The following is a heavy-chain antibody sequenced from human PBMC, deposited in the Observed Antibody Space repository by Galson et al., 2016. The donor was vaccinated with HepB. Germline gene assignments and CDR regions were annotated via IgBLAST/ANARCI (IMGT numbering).Heavy chain of an antibody. CDR2: MWFDGSND. Sequence: FLRLSCAASGFSLRSYGMHWVRQAPGKGLESVAVMWFDGSNDHYAASVKGRFTISRDISESTVYLQMDRLSVEDTAVYYCARAGMGTHRRYYGMDVWGQGTTVTVSS. CDR3: ARAGMGTHRRYYGMDV. V-gene: IGHV3-33*01. J-gene: IGHJ6*02. D-gene: IGHD7-27*01. CDR1: GFSLRSYG.